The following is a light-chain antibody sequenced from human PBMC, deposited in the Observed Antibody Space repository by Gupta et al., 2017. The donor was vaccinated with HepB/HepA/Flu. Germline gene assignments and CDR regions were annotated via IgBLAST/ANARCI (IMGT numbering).Light chain of an antibody. CDR2: AAS. CDR1: QSISSY. V-gene: IGKV1-39*01. Sequence: DNQMTQSPSSLSASVGDRVTITCRASQSISSYLNWYQQKPGKAPKLLIYAASSLQSGVPSRFSGSGSGTDFTLTISSLQPEDFATYYCLQSYNTPRTFGQGTKVEIK. CDR3: LQSYNTPRT. J-gene: IGKJ1*01.